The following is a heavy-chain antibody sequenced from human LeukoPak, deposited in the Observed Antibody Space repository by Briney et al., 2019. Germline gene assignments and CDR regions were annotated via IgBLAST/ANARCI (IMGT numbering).Heavy chain of an antibody. D-gene: IGHD1-26*01. CDR1: GGTFSSYA. CDR3: ARGGLVGAISWFDP. J-gene: IGHJ5*02. Sequence: SVTVSCKASGGTFSSYAISWVRQAPGQGLEWMGGIIPIFGTANYAQKFQGRVTITTDESTSTAYMELSSLRSEDTAVYYCARGGLVGAISWFDPWGQGTLVTVSS. CDR2: IIPIFGTA. V-gene: IGHV1-69*05.